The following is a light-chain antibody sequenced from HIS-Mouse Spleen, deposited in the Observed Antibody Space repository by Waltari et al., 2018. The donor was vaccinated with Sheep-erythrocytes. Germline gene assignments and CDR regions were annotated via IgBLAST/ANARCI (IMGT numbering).Light chain of an antibody. CDR1: SSDVGSYNL. Sequence: SALTQPASVSGSPGQSITISCTGTSSDVGSYNLVSWYQQHPGKAPKLLIYAGSKRPSGVSNRFYGSKSGNTASLTISGLQAEDEADYYCCSYAGSSTPWVFGGGTKLTVL. CDR3: CSYAGSSTPWV. J-gene: IGLJ3*02. V-gene: IGLV2-23*01. CDR2: AGS.